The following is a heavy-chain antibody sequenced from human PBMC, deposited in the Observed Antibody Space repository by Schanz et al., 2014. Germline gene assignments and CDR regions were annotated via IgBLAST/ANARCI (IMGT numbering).Heavy chain of an antibody. D-gene: IGHD3-16*01. V-gene: IGHV1-69*04. J-gene: IGHJ6*02. CDR1: GGTFTSYA. Sequence: QVQLVQSGAEVMKPGSSVRVSCTASGGTFTSYAFSWVRQAPGQGLEWMGRIIPIVGITNYAQKFLGRVTITADKSTSTAYMELKSLRSADTAVYYCATIGVNDYWRFGLDLWGQGTTVTVSS. CDR2: IIPIVGIT. CDR3: ATIGVNDYWRFGLDL.